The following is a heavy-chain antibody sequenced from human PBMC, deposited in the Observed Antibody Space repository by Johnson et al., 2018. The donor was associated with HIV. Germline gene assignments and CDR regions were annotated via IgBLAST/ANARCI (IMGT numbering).Heavy chain of an antibody. D-gene: IGHD3-22*01. Sequence: QVQLVESGGGVVQPGRSLRLSCAVFGFTFSNYAMHWVRQAPGKGLEWVAVISYDGSNKYYADSVQGRFTISRDNSKNTLYLQMNSLRAEDTAVYYCARLHGIVVVISAFDIWGQGTMVTVS. CDR1: GFTFSNYA. CDR2: ISYDGSNK. CDR3: ARLHGIVVVISAFDI. V-gene: IGHV3-30-3*01. J-gene: IGHJ3*02.